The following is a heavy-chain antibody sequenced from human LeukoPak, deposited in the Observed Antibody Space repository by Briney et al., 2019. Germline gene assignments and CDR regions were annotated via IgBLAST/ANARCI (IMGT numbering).Heavy chain of an antibody. CDR3: ARDPSRSWWGYFDY. CDR2: FSESAGSA. J-gene: IGHJ4*02. V-gene: IGHV3-23*01. D-gene: IGHD6-13*01. Sequence: QPGGSLRLSCAASGFTLSSHAMSGVRQAPGKGLEWISTFSESAGSAHYADSVKGRFTISRDISNNTLYLQINSLRAEDTAVYYCARDPSRSWWGYFDYWGQGALVTVSS. CDR1: GFTLSSHA.